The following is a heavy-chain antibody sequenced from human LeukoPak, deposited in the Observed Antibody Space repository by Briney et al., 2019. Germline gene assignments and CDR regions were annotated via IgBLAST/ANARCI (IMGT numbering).Heavy chain of an antibody. CDR1: GFTFSSYG. CDR3: VKDQPVAAY. V-gene: IGHV3-30*02. Sequence: GGSLRLSCAASGFTFSSYGMHWVRQAPGKGLEWVAFIRNDGSNKYYADSVKGRFTISRDNSKNTLFLQMSSLRVEDTAVYYCVKDQPVAAYWGQGTLVTVSS. J-gene: IGHJ4*02. D-gene: IGHD6-19*01. CDR2: IRNDGSNK.